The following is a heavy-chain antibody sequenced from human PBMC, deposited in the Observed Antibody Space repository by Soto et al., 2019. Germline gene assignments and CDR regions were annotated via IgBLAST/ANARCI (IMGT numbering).Heavy chain of an antibody. CDR3: ARGLIRRSYYFNF. CDR1: GDSIRGGSSY. D-gene: IGHD2-8*01. V-gene: IGHV4-31*03. CDR2: ISSSANT. J-gene: IGHJ4*02. Sequence: QVQLQESGPGLVKASQTLSLTCTVSGDSIRGGSSYWTWIRQHPGEGLEWLGYISSSANTYYNPSLRSRLSISAATSGNHCSLRLTSVTAADTAVYHCARGLIRRSYYFNFWGQGALVTVSS.